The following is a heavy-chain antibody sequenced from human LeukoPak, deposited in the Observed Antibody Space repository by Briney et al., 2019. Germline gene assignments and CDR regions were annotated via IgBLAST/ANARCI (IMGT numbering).Heavy chain of an antibody. D-gene: IGHD3-10*01. CDR3: ARDLHGSRGEFDY. J-gene: IGHJ4*02. Sequence: GGSLRLSCAASGFSFSDYGMNWVRQAPGKGLEWVSSISSTSAYLYYADSVKGRFSISRDNADNSLVLQMNSLRAEDTAVYYCARDLHGSRGEFDYWGQGTLVTVSS. V-gene: IGHV3-21*01. CDR2: ISSTSAYL. CDR1: GFSFSDYG.